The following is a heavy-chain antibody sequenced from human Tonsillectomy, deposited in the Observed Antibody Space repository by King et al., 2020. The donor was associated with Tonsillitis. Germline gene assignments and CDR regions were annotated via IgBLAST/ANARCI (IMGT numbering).Heavy chain of an antibody. D-gene: IGHD2-2*01. CDR2: VFYSGGT. V-gene: IGHV4-39*07. CDR1: GGSISSSNYY. J-gene: IGHJ3*02. Sequence: LQLQESGPGLVKPSETLSLTCTASGGSISSSNYYWGWIRQAPGKELEWIGSVFYSGGTHYNPSLKSRVTISVDSSKNQFSLRLSSVTAADTAVYYCARQQEFVLITAASPKNGFDIWGQGTMVTVAA. CDR3: ARQQEFVLITAASPKNGFDI.